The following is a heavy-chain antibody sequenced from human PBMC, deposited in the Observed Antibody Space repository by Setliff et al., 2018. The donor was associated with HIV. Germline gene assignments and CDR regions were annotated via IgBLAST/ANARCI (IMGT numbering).Heavy chain of an antibody. CDR1: GFTFTDYT. J-gene: IGHJ3*01. CDR2: INWDGSTT. V-gene: IGHV3-43*01. D-gene: IGHD2-21*01. CDR3: ARVQSAYTSYDAFDF. Sequence: LRLSCAASGFTFTDYTIHWVRQAPGKGLEWVSLINWDGSTTYYADSVKGRLTVTRDNNKNSLFLQMNSLRTEDTALYYCARVQSAYTSYDAFDFWGQGTMVTVSS.